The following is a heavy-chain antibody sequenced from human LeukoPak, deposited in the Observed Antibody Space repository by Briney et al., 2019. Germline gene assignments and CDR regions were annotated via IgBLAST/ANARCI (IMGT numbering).Heavy chain of an antibody. CDR3: AARPLMPPRFDY. D-gene: IGHD2-2*01. CDR2: ISGGGGSA. Sequence: GGSLRLSCAGSGFTFSSYPMSWVRQAPAKGLQWVSAISGGGGSAYYADSVKGRFTISRDNSKGTLYLQMHSLRAEDTAIYYCAARPLMPPRFDYWGQGPLVTVSS. V-gene: IGHV3-23*01. CDR1: GFTFSSYP. J-gene: IGHJ4*02.